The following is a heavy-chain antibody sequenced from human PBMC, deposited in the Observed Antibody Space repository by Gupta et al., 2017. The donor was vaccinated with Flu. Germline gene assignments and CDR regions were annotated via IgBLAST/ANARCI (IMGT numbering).Heavy chain of an antibody. D-gene: IGHD3-10*01. CDR2: IWSDGNNK. Sequence: VRQAPGKGLEWVAVIWSDGNNKFYADSVKGRFTFSRDNSKSTLSLQMNSLGAEDTAIFYCVRERGPFDAFDIWGQGTMVTV. J-gene: IGHJ3*02. CDR3: VRERGPFDAFDI. V-gene: IGHV3-33*01.